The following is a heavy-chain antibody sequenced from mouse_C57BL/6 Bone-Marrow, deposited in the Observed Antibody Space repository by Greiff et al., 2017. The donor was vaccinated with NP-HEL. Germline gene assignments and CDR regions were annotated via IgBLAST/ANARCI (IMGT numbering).Heavy chain of an antibody. CDR2: IDPSDSYT. CDR3: AGYFDV. Sequence: VQLQQSGAELVMPGASVKLSCKASGYTFTSYWMHWVKQRPGQGLEWIGEIDPSDSYTNYNQKFKGKSTLTVDKSSSTAYMQLSSLTSEDSAVYYCAGYFDVWGTGTTVTVSS. V-gene: IGHV1-69*01. J-gene: IGHJ1*03. CDR1: GYTFTSYW.